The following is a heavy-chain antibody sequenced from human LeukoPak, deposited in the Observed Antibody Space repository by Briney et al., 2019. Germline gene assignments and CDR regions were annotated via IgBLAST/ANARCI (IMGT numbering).Heavy chain of an antibody. CDR3: ARPDGDYYYFDY. CDR2: IYYSGST. Sequence: SETLSLTCTVSGGSISSSSYYWGWIRQPPGKGLEWIGSIYYSGSTYYNPSLKSRVTISVGTSKSQFSLKLSSVTAADTAVYYCARPDGDYYYFDYWGQGTQVTVSS. V-gene: IGHV4-39*01. J-gene: IGHJ4*02. CDR1: GGSISSSSYY. D-gene: IGHD4-17*01.